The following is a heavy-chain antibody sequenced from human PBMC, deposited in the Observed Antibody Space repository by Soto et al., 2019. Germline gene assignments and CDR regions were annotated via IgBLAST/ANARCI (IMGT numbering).Heavy chain of an antibody. CDR3: ARAITIFGVVILDAFDI. Sequence: QPGGSLRLSCAASGFTFSSYGMHWVRQAPGKGLEWVAVISYDGSNKYYADSVKGRFTISRDNSKNTLYLQMNSLRSEDTAVYYCARAITIFGVVILDAFDIWGQGTMVTVSS. V-gene: IGHV3-30*03. CDR1: GFTFSSYG. J-gene: IGHJ3*02. D-gene: IGHD3-3*01. CDR2: ISYDGSNK.